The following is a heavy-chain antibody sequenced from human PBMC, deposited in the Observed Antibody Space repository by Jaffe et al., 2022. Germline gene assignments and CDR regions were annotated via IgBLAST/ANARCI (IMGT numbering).Heavy chain of an antibody. CDR1: GGSISSGSYY. Sequence: QVQLQESGPGLVKPSQTLSLTCTVSGGSISSGSYYWSWIRQPAGKGLEWIGRIYTSGSTNYNPSLKSRVTISVDTSKNQFSLKLSSVTAADTAVYYCARADLITMIVMGAFDIWGQGTMVTVSS. D-gene: IGHD3-22*01. CDR2: IYTSGST. J-gene: IGHJ3*02. CDR3: ARADLITMIVMGAFDI. V-gene: IGHV4-61*02.